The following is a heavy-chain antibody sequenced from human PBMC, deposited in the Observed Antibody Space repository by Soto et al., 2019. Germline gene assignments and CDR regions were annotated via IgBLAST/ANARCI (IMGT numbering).Heavy chain of an antibody. CDR2: IYYSGNT. CDR3: AREGDGYNGDY. D-gene: IGHD5-12*01. Sequence: QVQLRESGPGLVKPSQTLSLTCTVSGGSISSGGYYWNWIRQHPGKGLEWIGHIYYSGNTYYNPSLKSRVTISVDTAKTQFSLKLSCVTAADTAVYYCAREGDGYNGDYWGQGTLVTVSS. V-gene: IGHV4-31*03. CDR1: GGSISSGGYY. J-gene: IGHJ4*02.